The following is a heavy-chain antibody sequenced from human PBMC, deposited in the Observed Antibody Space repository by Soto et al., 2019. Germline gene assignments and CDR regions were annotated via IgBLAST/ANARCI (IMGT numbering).Heavy chain of an antibody. V-gene: IGHV4-39*01. CDR3: ARRGRANRGAFYI. CDR1: SASISSNSYY. D-gene: IGHD3-16*01. CDR2: IYYSGST. Sequence: PSETLSLTCTITSASISSNSYYWAWIRQPPGKGLEWIGSIYYSGSTYYNPSLKSRVTISVDTSKNQFSLKLSSVTAADTAVYYCARRGRANRGAFYIWGQGTMVTVS. J-gene: IGHJ3*02.